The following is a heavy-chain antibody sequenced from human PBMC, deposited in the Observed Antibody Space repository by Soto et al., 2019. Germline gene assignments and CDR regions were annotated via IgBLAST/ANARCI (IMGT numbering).Heavy chain of an antibody. J-gene: IGHJ4*02. CDR1: GYPFTSYG. D-gene: IGHD4-17*01. V-gene: IGHV1-18*04. CDR3: ARMVDYGGNYYYFDY. CDR2: ISGYNGYT. Sequence: ASVKVSCKASGYPFTSYGITWVRQAPGQGLEWMGWISGYNGYTNYAQNLQDRVTMTTDTSTSTAYMELRSLRSDDTAVYYCARMVDYGGNYYYFDYWGQGALVTVSS.